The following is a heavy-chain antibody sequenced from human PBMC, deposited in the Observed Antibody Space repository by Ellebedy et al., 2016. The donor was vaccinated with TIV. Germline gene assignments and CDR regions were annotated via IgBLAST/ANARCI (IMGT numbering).Heavy chain of an antibody. D-gene: IGHD5-24*01. Sequence: SETLSLTXAVYGESFSGYYWSWIRQSPGKGLEWIGEISHSGSTNYNPSLKSRVTLSLDTSKNHFSLKVTSLTAADTAVYYCARGQGWLQPDYWGQGTLVTVSS. CDR3: ARGQGWLQPDY. CDR1: GESFSGYY. J-gene: IGHJ4*02. V-gene: IGHV4-34*01. CDR2: ISHSGST.